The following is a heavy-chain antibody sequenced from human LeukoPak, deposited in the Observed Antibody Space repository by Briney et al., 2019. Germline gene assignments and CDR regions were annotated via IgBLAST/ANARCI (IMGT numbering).Heavy chain of an antibody. V-gene: IGHV3-15*01. CDR1: GFTFSSYW. J-gene: IGHJ4*02. CDR2: IKSKTDGGTT. D-gene: IGHD3-10*01. Sequence: GGSLRLSCAASGFTFSSYWMSWVRQAPGKGLEWVGRIKSKTDGGTTDYAAPVKGRFTISRDDSKNTLYLQMNSLKTEDTAVYYCTTRPLTMVRGVIQSWGQGTLVTVSS. CDR3: TTRPLTMVRGVIQS.